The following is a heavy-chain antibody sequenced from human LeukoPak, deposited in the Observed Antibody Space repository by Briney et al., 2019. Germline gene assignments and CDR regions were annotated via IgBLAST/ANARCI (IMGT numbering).Heavy chain of an antibody. CDR3: VRRSLVPLRWFDP. CDR1: GGSFSSYY. J-gene: IGHJ5*02. V-gene: IGHV4-34*01. CDR2: ISHSGST. Sequence: SETLSLTCAVYGGSFSSYYWSWIRQPPGKGLEWIGEISHSGSTNYNPSLKSRVTISVDTSKNQFSLRLSSVTAADTAVYYCVRRSLVPLRWFDPWGQGTLATVSS. D-gene: IGHD6-13*01.